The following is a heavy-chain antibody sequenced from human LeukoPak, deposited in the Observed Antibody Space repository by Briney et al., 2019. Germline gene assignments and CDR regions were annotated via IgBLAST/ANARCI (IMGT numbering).Heavy chain of an antibody. V-gene: IGHV6-1*01. J-gene: IGHJ4*02. Sequence: SQTLSLTCAISGDSVSSNSAAWNWIRQSPSRGLEWLGRTYCRSKWYNGYAISLKSRITIRPDTSKNQFSPQLNSVTPEDTAVYYCARGHSGYLDSWGQGTLVTVSS. CDR3: ARGHSGYLDS. CDR1: GDSVSSNSAA. CDR2: TYCRSKWYN. D-gene: IGHD6-19*01.